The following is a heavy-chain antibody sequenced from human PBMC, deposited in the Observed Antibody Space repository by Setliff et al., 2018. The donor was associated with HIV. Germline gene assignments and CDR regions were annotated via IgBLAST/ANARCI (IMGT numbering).Heavy chain of an antibody. CDR2: IYWDDDK. CDR1: GFLFSTNRVG. D-gene: IGHD3-22*01. CDR3: TRRSTGGYYDY. J-gene: IGHJ4*02. V-gene: IGHV2-5*02. Sequence: SGPTLVNPTQTLTLTCTFSGFLFSTNRVGVGWIRQPPGKALEWLALIYWDDDKRYSTSLMTRLTISKDTSKNQVVLIMTNMNPVDTATYYCTRRSTGGYYDYWGQGTLVTVSS.